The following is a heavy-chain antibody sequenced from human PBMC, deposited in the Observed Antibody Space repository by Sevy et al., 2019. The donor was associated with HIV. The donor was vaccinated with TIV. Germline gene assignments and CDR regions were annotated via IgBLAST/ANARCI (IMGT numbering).Heavy chain of an antibody. Sequence: GGSLRPSCGASGFIFSNAWMSWVRQAPGKGLEWVGRIKSKADGGTPDYAAPVKGTFTISRDDSINTLYLQMNSLRTDDTAVYYCGYSEYGYYYDYWGQGTLVTVSS. CDR2: IKSKADGGTP. D-gene: IGHD1-26*01. CDR1: GFIFSNAW. CDR3: GYSEYGYYYDY. V-gene: IGHV3-15*01. J-gene: IGHJ4*02.